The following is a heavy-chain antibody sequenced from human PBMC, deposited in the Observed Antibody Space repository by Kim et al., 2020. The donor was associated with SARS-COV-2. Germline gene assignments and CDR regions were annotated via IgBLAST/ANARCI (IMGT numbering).Heavy chain of an antibody. CDR1: GFTFSNYA. D-gene: IGHD4-17*01. CDR3: AKGIRSGTAVTTAVFDV. J-gene: IGHJ3*01. V-gene: IGHV3-23*01. CDR2: ISDSGGII. Sequence: GGSLRLSCAASGFTFSNYAMGWVRLAPGKGLEWVSCISDSGGIIFDADSVKGRFTISRDNSGNTLYLQMNSLRVEDTALYYCAKGIRSGTAVTTAVFDVWGQGRMVTV.